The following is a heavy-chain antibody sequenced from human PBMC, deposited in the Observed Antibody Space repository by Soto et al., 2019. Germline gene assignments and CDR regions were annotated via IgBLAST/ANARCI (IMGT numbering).Heavy chain of an antibody. D-gene: IGHD6-19*01. CDR1: GFTFSSYG. V-gene: IGHV3-33*01. CDR2: IGYEGSNK. J-gene: IGHJ4*02. CDR3: ARDRREDSSGWPYNY. Sequence: QVQLVESGGGVVQPGRSLRLSCAASGFTFSSYGMHWVRQAPGKGLEGGAVIGYEGSNKYYADSVKGRFPISRDNSKNTLYLQMNSLRAEDTAVYYCARDRREDSSGWPYNYWGQGTLVTVSS.